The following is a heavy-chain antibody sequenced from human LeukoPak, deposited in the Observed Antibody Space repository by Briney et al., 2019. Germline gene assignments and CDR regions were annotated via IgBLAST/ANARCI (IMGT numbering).Heavy chain of an antibody. D-gene: IGHD3-16*02. CDR3: SGTSYVWGSYRSLDH. J-gene: IGHJ4*02. CDR2: IRTQACGGTS. Sequence: GGSLRLSCTASGFTFGDYAMSWVRQAPGKGLEWVGFIRTQACGGTSESAASVKGRFTFSRNDSESIAYLQLTSLKTDDTGMYYCSGTSYVWGSYRSLDHWGQGTLVTVSS. CDR1: GFTFGDYA. V-gene: IGHV3-49*04.